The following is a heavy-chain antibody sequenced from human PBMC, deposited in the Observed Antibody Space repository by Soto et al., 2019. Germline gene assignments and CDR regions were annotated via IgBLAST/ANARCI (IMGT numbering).Heavy chain of an antibody. J-gene: IGHJ4*02. D-gene: IGHD6-6*01. CDR1: GYTFTSYD. Sequence: ASVKVSCKAPGYTFTSYDINWVRQATGQGLEWMGWMNPNSGNTGYAQKFQGRVTMTRNTSISTAYMELSSLRSEDTAVYYCARGHSSSPLTEDYWGEGTLVTVSS. CDR2: MNPNSGNT. CDR3: ARGHSSSPLTEDY. V-gene: IGHV1-8*01.